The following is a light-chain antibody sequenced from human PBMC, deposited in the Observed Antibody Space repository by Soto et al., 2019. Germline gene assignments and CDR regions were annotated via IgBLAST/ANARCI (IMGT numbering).Light chain of an antibody. CDR3: QQYNNRPS. Sequence: ESVLPQSPGTLSLSPGQRATLSSRASQSVSNNYLALYHQKPGQAPRLLIYGASTSATGIPARFSGSGSGTDFTLTIRSLQSEDFAVYYCQQYNNRPSVGPGTRLDIK. V-gene: IGKV3D-15*01. J-gene: IGKJ3*01. CDR2: GAS. CDR1: QSVSNN.